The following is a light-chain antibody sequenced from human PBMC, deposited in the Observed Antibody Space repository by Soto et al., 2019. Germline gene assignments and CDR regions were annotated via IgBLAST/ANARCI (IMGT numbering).Light chain of an antibody. CDR3: QQYNNWPRM. J-gene: IGKJ1*01. CDR1: QSVGSN. Sequence: IVMTQSPATLSVSPGERATLSCRASQSVGSNLAWYQQKPGQAPRLLIYSASTRATGIPARFSGSGSGTDFTLSISSLQSEDFAVYYCQQYNNWPRMFGQGTKVDIK. V-gene: IGKV3-15*01. CDR2: SAS.